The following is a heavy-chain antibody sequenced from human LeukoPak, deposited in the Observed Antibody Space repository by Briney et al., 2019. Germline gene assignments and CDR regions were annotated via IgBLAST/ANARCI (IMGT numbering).Heavy chain of an antibody. J-gene: IGHJ4*02. CDR2: ISGSGGST. Sequence: GGSLRLSCAASGFTFSSYAMSWVRQAPGKGLEWVSAISGSGGSTYYADSVKGRFTISRDNSKNTLYLQMNSLRAEDTAVYYCAKGVDYCSGGSCPADYWGPGTLVTVSS. CDR1: GFTFSSYA. D-gene: IGHD2-15*01. V-gene: IGHV3-23*01. CDR3: AKGVDYCSGGSCPADY.